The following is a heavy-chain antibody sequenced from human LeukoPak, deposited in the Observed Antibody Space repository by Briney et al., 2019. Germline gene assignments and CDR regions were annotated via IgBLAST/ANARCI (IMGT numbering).Heavy chain of an antibody. D-gene: IGHD1-14*01. CDR1: GLTFSSYA. CDR3: AKGGISSVFHAFDI. CDR2: ISGDRTGT. Sequence: GGSLRLSCAASGLTFSSYAMSWVRQAPGKGLEWVSAISGDRTGTYYTDSVKGRLTISRDNSKNILFLQMNSLRVEDTAVYYCAKGGISSVFHAFDIWGQGTMVTVSS. V-gene: IGHV3-23*01. J-gene: IGHJ3*02.